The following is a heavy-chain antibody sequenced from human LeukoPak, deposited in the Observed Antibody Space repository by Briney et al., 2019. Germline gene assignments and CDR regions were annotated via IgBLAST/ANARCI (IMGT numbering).Heavy chain of an antibody. CDR3: ATSIVGGGFFFYYLDY. CDR2: FDPEDGET. D-gene: IGHD1-26*01. J-gene: IGHJ4*02. Sequence: ASVKVSCKVSGYTLTELSMHWVRQAPGKGLEWMGGFDPEDGETIYAQKFQGRVTMTEDTSTDTAYMELSSLRSEDTAVYYCATSIVGGGFFFYYLDYWGQGTLVTVSS. CDR1: GYTLTELS. V-gene: IGHV1-24*01.